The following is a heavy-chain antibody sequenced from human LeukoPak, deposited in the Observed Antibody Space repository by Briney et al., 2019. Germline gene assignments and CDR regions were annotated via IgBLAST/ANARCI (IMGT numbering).Heavy chain of an antibody. J-gene: IGHJ3*02. V-gene: IGHV1-8*03. CDR1: GYTFTSYN. Sequence: ASVKVSCKASGYTFTSYNINWVRQATGQGLEYMGWMNPNSGNTGYAPKFQGGVTITRNTFISTAYMELSSLRSEDTAVYFCARALGAVAGPEDAFDIWGQGTMVTVSS. CDR2: MNPNSGNT. D-gene: IGHD6-19*01. CDR3: ARALGAVAGPEDAFDI.